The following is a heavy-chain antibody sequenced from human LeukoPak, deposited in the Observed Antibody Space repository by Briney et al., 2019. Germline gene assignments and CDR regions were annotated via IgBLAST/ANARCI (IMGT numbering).Heavy chain of an antibody. CDR2: ISGSGGST. J-gene: IGHJ3*02. Sequence: GGSLRLSCAASGFTFSSYAMSWVRQAPGKGLEWVSAISGSGGSTYYADSVKGRFTISRDNSKNTLYLQMNSLRAEDTAVYYCAKPLFGSGSLDAFDTWAKGQWSPSLQ. D-gene: IGHD3-10*01. V-gene: IGHV3-23*01. CDR1: GFTFSSYA. CDR3: AKPLFGSGSLDAFDT.